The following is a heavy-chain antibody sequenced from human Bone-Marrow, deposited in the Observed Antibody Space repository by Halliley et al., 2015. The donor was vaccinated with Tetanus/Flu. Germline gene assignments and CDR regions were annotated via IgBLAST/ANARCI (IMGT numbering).Heavy chain of an antibody. Sequence: SLRLSCAASGFTFSSYAMHWVRQAPGKGLEWVAVISYDGSNKYYADSVKGRFTISRDNSKNTLYLQMNSLRAGDTAVYYCARMGADDAFDIWGQGTMVTVSS. CDR2: ISYDGSNK. J-gene: IGHJ3*02. CDR3: ARMGADDAFDI. V-gene: IGHV3-30-3*01. CDR1: GFTFSSYA.